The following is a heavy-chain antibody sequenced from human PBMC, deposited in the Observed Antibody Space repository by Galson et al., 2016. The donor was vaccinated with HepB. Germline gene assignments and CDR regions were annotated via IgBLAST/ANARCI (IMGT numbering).Heavy chain of an antibody. CDR3: AKLGLTVATFHY. CDR1: GYNFAIYW. V-gene: IGHV3-23*01. Sequence: SGAEVKKPGESLTISCKGSGYNFAIYWIAWVRQAPGKGLDWVSIITGSGNKTYYADSVKGRFTISRDNSKNTLFVQMSSLRAEDTAVYYCAKLGLTVATFHYWGQGTLVTVSS. D-gene: IGHD5-12*01. J-gene: IGHJ4*02. CDR2: ITGSGNKT.